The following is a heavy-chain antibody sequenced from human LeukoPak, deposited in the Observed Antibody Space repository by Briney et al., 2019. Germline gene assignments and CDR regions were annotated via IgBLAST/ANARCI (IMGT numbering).Heavy chain of an antibody. CDR2: IKQDGSEK. J-gene: IGHJ4*02. V-gene: IGHV3-7*03. Sequence: GGSLRLSCAASGFTFSSYWMSWVRQAPGKGLEWVANIKQDGSEKYYVDSVKGRFTISRDNAKNSLYLQMNSLRAEDTAVYYCAKASGSYYNGYYFDYWGQGTLVTVSS. D-gene: IGHD1-26*01. CDR1: GFTFSSYW. CDR3: AKASGSYYNGYYFDY.